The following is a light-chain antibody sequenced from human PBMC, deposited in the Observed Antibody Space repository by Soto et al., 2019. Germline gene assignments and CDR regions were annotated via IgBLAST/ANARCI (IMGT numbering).Light chain of an antibody. V-gene: IGKV1-39*01. CDR1: QTIMTY. CDR3: QQRYNWPPT. CDR2: AAS. J-gene: IGKJ5*01. Sequence: DIQMTQSPSSLSASVGDEVTITCRASQTIMTYLNWYQLKPGKPPRLLIYAASSLQSGVPSRFSGSGSGTDFTLTISSLQPEDFAVYYCQQRYNWPPTFGQGTRLEIK.